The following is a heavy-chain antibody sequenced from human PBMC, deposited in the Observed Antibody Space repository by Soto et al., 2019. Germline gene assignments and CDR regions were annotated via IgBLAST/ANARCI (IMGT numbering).Heavy chain of an antibody. Sequence: GGYLRLSCAASGFTFISYGMHWVRQAPGKGLEWVAVISYDGSNKYYADSVKGRFTISRDNSKNTLYLQMNSLRAEDTAVYYCAKWMSLTGAYYYYYGMNVWGQGTTVTVSS. J-gene: IGHJ6*02. CDR1: GFTFISYG. V-gene: IGHV3-30*18. D-gene: IGHD7-27*01. CDR2: ISYDGSNK. CDR3: AKWMSLTGAYYYYYGMNV.